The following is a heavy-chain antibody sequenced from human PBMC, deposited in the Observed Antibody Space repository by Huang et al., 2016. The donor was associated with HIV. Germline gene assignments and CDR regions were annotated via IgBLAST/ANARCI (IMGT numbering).Heavy chain of an antibody. CDR1: GFSLTTAGVG. V-gene: IGHV2-5*02. D-gene: IGHD1-26*01. J-gene: IGHJ3*01. Sequence: QITLTESGPTLVKPTQPLTLTCTFSGFSLTTAGVGVGWIRQPPGRALEWLGIIYWDEESRYSPSLKGRLTIAKGTSRNQIVLSMINVDPVDTATYFCAHTTLRGPGAFDVWGPGTVVTVSS. CDR3: AHTTLRGPGAFDV. CDR2: IYWDEES.